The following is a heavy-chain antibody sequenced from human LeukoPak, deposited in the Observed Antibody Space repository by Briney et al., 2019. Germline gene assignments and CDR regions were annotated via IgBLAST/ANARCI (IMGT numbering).Heavy chain of an antibody. J-gene: IGHJ5*02. D-gene: IGHD2-2*01. V-gene: IGHV6-1*01. CDR1: GDSFSSNSVT. CDR3: ARGLTQYDCFDP. CDR2: TYYRSTWYN. Sequence: SQTLSLTCAISGDSFSSNSVTWNWIRQSPSRGLEWLGRTYYRSTWYNDYAVSVRGRITVNPDTSKNQFSLHPNSVTPEDTAVYYCARGLTQYDCFDPWGQGILVTVSS.